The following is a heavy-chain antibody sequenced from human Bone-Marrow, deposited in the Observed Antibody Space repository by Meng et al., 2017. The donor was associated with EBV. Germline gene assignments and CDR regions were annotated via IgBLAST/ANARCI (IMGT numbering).Heavy chain of an antibody. Sequence: QSQLVPSGGEVQKPGASVRVSCKTSGYTFSSFTLNWVRQVPGQGFEWVGWIHGYSANTHYAQKFHGRVNMSTDTSTDTSYMELKNLRPDDTAIYYCVRFSNYVLDHWGQGTLVTVSS. D-gene: IGHD3-10*01. J-gene: IGHJ4*02. CDR2: IHGYSANT. CDR1: GYTFSSFT. CDR3: VRFSNYVLDH. V-gene: IGHV1-18*01.